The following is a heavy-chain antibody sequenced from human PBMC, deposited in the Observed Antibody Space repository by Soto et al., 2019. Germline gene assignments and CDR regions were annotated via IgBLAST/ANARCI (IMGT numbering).Heavy chain of an antibody. CDR2: MYHSGGA. CDR3: ATGNVDSMLEY. J-gene: IGHJ4*02. CDR1: GGSISSKDW. V-gene: IGHV4-4*02. D-gene: IGHD3-3*01. Sequence: QVQLQESGPGLVKPSETLSLTCVVSGGSISSKDWWTWVRQPPGKGLEWIGKMYHSGGADYSPSLKTRVTIFADSSKKHFSRKLSAVTAADTAVYYCATGNVDSMLEYWGQGTQVAVSS.